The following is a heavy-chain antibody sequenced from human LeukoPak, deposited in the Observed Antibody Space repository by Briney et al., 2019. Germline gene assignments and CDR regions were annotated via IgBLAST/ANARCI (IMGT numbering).Heavy chain of an antibody. CDR3: ARGIVVVPAATYFDN. V-gene: IGHV4-4*07. CDR2: IYVGGTI. CDR1: GGSMSSYF. Sequence: QPSETLSLTCTVSGGSMSSYFWSWIRQPAGKGLEWIGRIYVGGTINYNPSLKSRVTMSVDTSKNQVSLKLRSATAADTAVYYCARGIVVVPAATYFDNWGQGTLVTVSS. D-gene: IGHD2-2*01. J-gene: IGHJ4*02.